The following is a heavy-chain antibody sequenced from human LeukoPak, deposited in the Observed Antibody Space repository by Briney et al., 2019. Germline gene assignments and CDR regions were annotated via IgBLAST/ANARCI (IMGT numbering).Heavy chain of an antibody. CDR3: ARDQGPVGSYFDY. J-gene: IGHJ4*02. Sequence: GGSLRLSCAASAFRFNIYGMHWVRQAPGKGLEWVAVIWYDGSDKYYADSVKGRFTISRDNSKNTLYLEMNSLRAEDTAVYYCARDQGPVGSYFDYWGQGTLVTVPS. CDR2: IWYDGSDK. D-gene: IGHD3-10*01. CDR1: AFRFNIYG. V-gene: IGHV3-33*01.